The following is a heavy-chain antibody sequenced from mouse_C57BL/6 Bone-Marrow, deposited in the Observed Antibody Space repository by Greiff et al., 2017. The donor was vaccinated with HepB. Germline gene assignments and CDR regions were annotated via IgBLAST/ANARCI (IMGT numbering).Heavy chain of an antibody. CDR3: ATKNSSNPFYAMDY. Sequence: VQLQQSGAELVKPGASVKMSCKASGYTFTSYWITWVKQRPGQGLEWIGDIYPGSGSTNYNEKFKSKATLTVDTSSSTAYMQLSSLTSEDSAVYYFATKNSSNPFYAMDYWGQGTSVTVSS. J-gene: IGHJ4*01. CDR1: GYTFTSYW. CDR2: IYPGSGST. V-gene: IGHV1-55*01. D-gene: IGHD2-5*01.